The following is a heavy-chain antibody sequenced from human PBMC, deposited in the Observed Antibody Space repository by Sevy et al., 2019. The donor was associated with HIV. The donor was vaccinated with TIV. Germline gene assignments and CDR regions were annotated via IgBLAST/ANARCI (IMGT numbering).Heavy chain of an antibody. CDR2: IYPGDSDI. V-gene: IGHV5-51*01. CDR3: ARRGYDSSGYPQYYFDY. CDR1: GYRFTSYW. J-gene: IGHJ4*02. D-gene: IGHD3-22*01. Sequence: GESLKISCKGSGYRFTSYWIGWVRQMPGKGLEWMGIIYPGDSDIRYIPSFQGQVTISADKSINTAYLHWSSLKASDTAMYFCARRGYDSSGYPQYYFDYWGQGTLVTVSS.